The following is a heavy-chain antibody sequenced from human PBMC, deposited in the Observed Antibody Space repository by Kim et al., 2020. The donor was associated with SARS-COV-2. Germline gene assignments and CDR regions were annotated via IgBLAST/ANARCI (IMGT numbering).Heavy chain of an antibody. CDR1: GGSISSGGYY. CDR3: ARARKDIVLVVYAMGAFDI. J-gene: IGHJ3*02. Sequence: SETLSLTCTVSGGSISSGGYYWSWIRQHPGKGLEWIGYIYYNGSTYYNPSLKSRVTISVDTSKNQFSLKLSSVTAADTAVYYCARARKDIVLVVYAMGAFDIWGQETMVTVSS. CDR2: IYYNGST. V-gene: IGHV4-31*03. D-gene: IGHD2-8*02.